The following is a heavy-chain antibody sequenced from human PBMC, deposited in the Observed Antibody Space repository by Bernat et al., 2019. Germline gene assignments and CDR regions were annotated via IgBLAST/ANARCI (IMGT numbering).Heavy chain of an antibody. CDR2: ISGSDGRT. V-gene: IGHV3-23*01. D-gene: IGHD3-22*01. J-gene: IGHJ4*02. Sequence: EVQLLETGGGLVQPGGSLRLSCAASRFTFSSYAMSWVRQAPGKGLEWVSAISGSDGRTYYAGSVKGRFTVSRDNSKNMLFLQMNSLRAEDTAVYYCAKERESSGYFDYWGQGTLVTVSS. CDR1: RFTFSSYA. CDR3: AKERESSGYFDY.